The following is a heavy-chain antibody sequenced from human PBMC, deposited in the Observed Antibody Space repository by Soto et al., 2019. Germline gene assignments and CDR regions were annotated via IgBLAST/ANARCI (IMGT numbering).Heavy chain of an antibody. Sequence: GGSLRLSCAASGFPFSSYAMSWVRQAPGKGLEWVSAISGSGGSTYYADSVKGRFTISRDNSKNTLYLQMNSLRAEDTAVYYCAKDRMVRGPPRYYFDYWGQGTLVTVSS. V-gene: IGHV3-23*01. CDR1: GFPFSSYA. J-gene: IGHJ4*02. CDR3: AKDRMVRGPPRYYFDY. CDR2: ISGSGGST. D-gene: IGHD3-10*01.